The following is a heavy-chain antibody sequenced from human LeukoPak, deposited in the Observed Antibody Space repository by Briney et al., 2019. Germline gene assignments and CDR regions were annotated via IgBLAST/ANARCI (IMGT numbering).Heavy chain of an antibody. Sequence: GASVKVSCKASGYTFTGYYMHWVRQAPGQGLEWMGWINPNSGGTNYAQKFQGWVTMTRDTSISTAYMELSRLRSDDTAVYYCARDSATIFTRGNWFDPWGQGTLVTVSS. CDR3: ARDSATIFTRGNWFDP. CDR1: GYTFTGYY. J-gene: IGHJ5*02. D-gene: IGHD3-9*01. V-gene: IGHV1-2*04. CDR2: INPNSGGT.